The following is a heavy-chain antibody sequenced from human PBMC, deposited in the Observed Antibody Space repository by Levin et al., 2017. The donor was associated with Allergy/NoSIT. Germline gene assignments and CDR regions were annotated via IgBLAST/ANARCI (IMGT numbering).Heavy chain of an antibody. CDR2: IYSGGST. Sequence: QPGGSLRLSCAASGFTVSSNYMSWVRQAPGEGLEWVSVIYSGGSTYYADSVKGRFTISRDNSKNTLYLQMNSLRAEDTAVYYCAGYYDSSGYYFGYFQHWGQGTLVTVSS. CDR1: GFTVSSNY. V-gene: IGHV3-53*01. J-gene: IGHJ1*01. D-gene: IGHD3-22*01. CDR3: AGYYDSSGYYFGYFQH.